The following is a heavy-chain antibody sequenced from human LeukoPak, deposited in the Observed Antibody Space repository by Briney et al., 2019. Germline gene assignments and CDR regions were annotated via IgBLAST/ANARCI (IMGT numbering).Heavy chain of an antibody. J-gene: IGHJ4*02. D-gene: IGHD6-19*01. CDR1: GDSVSSNSAA. V-gene: IGHV6-1*01. CDR3: AREPTAGYSSGWYDY. Sequence: SQTLSLTCAIAGDSVSSNSAAWNWIRLSPSRGLEWLGRTYYRSKWYNDYAVSVKSRITINPDTSKNQFSLQLNSVTPEDTAVYYCAREPTAGYSSGWYDYWGQGTLVTVSS. CDR2: TYYRSKWYN.